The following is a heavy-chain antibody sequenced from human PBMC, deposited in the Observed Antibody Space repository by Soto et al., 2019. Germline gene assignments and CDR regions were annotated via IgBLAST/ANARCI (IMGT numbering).Heavy chain of an antibody. J-gene: IGHJ4*02. V-gene: IGHV4-39*01. D-gene: IGHD1-1*01. CDR2: VFHTGVT. Sequence: QLQLEESGPGLVKPSETLSLTCAVSGGSVSGSYYYWAWLRQSPGKGPEWIGSVFHTGVTAYNPSLESRVSVSVDTSKSQFSLKLSAVTASDTAVYYCATSQKGYNWNYFDHWGQGALVTVSS. CDR3: ATSQKGYNWNYFDH. CDR1: GGSVSGSYYY.